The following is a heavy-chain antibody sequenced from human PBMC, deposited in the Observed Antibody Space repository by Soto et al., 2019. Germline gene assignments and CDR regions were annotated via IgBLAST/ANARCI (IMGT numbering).Heavy chain of an antibody. CDR3: ARGRRGLWFGNNYWYYGMDV. CDR2: INHSGST. CDR1: GGSFSGYY. J-gene: IGHJ6*02. D-gene: IGHD3-10*01. Sequence: SETLSLTCAVYGGSFSGYYWSWIRQPPGKGLEWIGEINHSGSTNYNPSLKSRVTISVDTSKNQFSLKLGSVTAADTAVYYCARGRRGLWFGNNYWYYGMDVWGQGTTVTVSS. V-gene: IGHV4-34*01.